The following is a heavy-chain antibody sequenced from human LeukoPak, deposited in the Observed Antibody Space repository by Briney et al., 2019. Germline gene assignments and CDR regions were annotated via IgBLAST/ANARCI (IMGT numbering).Heavy chain of an antibody. V-gene: IGHV3-30*02. CDR2: IRYDGSIK. D-gene: IGHD1-26*01. Sequence: GGSLRLSCAASGFTFSRNGMHWVRQAPGKGLVWVALIRYDGSIKYYEDSVKGRFTIPRDNSQNTLYLQMNSLRAEDTAVYYCAKDRWDLPFDYWGQGTLVTVSS. J-gene: IGHJ4*02. CDR1: GFTFSRNG. CDR3: AKDRWDLPFDY.